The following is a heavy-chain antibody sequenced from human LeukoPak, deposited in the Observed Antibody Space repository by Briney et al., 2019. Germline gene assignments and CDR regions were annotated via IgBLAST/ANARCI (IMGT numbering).Heavy chain of an antibody. V-gene: IGHV4-59*12. CDR3: ARDSAGGYYYYYMDV. CDR1: GTSITTFY. CDR2: MHYSGST. J-gene: IGHJ6*03. Sequence: NTSETLSLTCTVSGTSITTFYWTWLRQPPGKGLEWIGYMHYSGSTNYNPSLKSRVTMSVDTSKNQFSLKLSSVTAADTAVYYCARDSAGGYYYYYMDVWGKGTTVTISS. D-gene: IGHD3-10*01.